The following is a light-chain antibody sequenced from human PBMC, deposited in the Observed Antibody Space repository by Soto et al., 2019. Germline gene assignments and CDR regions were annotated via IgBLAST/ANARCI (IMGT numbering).Light chain of an antibody. CDR3: MQATHYQPYT. J-gene: IGKJ2*01. V-gene: IGKV2-24*01. CDR1: QSLVHSDGNTY. CDR2: KVS. Sequence: DVVMTQTPLSSPVTLGQPASISCRSSQSLVHSDGNTYLNWLHQRPGQPPRLLIFKVSHLVSGVPNRISGSGAGTDFTLEISRVEAEDVGIYYCMQATHYQPYTFGQGTKLEIK.